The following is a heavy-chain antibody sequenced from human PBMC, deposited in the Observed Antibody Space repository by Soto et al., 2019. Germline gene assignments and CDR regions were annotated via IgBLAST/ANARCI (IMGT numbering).Heavy chain of an antibody. Sequence: QVQLQESGPGLVKPSGTLSLTCGVSNGSMSNSNWWSWVRQPPGKGLEWIGEIHHSGSTNFNPSLKSRVSISIDKSKTLFSLTLSSVTAADTAVYFCARVLRVTLFREGIVDSDYMDVWGKWTTVTVAS. J-gene: IGHJ6*03. CDR1: NGSMSNSNW. CDR2: IHHSGST. CDR3: ARVLRVTLFREGIVDSDYMDV. V-gene: IGHV4-4*02. D-gene: IGHD5-18*01.